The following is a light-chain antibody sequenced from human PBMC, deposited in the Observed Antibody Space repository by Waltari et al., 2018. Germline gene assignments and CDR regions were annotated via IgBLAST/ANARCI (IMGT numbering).Light chain of an antibody. CDR1: CTAVGRYKY. CDR2: DVH. Sequence: QSALTQPRSVSGSPGQSVTSPCTGTCTAVGRYKYVSWYQPHPGNAPTPLIYDVHKRPSGVPDRFSGSKSGNAASLTISGLQAEDETDYYCCSYDGTYTIFGGGTKLTVL. J-gene: IGLJ2*01. V-gene: IGLV2-11*01. CDR3: CSYDGTYTI.